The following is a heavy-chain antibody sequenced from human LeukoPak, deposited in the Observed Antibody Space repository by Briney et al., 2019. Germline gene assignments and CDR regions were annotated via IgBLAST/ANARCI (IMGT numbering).Heavy chain of an antibody. Sequence: SETLSLTCAVSVGSISSGNWWTWVRQSPGKGLEGIGEIYHNGTHNYNPSLKSRVTISADTFKNHFSLKLTSVTAADTAVYYCATAPILRGEGGEHYKYGMDVWGQGTTVIVSS. CDR2: IYHNGTH. J-gene: IGHJ6*02. CDR1: VGSISSGNW. V-gene: IGHV4-4*02. D-gene: IGHD2-2*02. CDR3: ATAPILRGEGGEHYKYGMDV.